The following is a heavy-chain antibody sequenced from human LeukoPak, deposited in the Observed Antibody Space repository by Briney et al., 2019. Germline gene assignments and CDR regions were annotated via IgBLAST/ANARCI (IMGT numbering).Heavy chain of an antibody. CDR3: AREAMVETPPFDY. Sequence: SVKVSCKASGGTFSSYAISWVRQAPGQGLEWMGRIIPIFGTANYAQKFQGRVTITTDESTSTAYMELSSLRSEDTAVYYCAREAMVETPPFDYWGQGTLVTVSS. D-gene: IGHD4/OR15-4a*01. CDR1: GGTFSSYA. V-gene: IGHV1-69*05. CDR2: IIPIFGTA. J-gene: IGHJ4*02.